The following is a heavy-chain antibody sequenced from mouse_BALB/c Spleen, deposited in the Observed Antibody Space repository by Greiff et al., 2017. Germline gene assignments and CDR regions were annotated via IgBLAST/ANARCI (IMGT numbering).Heavy chain of an antibody. D-gene: IGHD3-1*01. CDR2: ISYSGST. J-gene: IGHJ1*01. CDR1: GYSITSDYA. Sequence: VQLKESGPGLVKPSQSLSLTCTVTGYSITSDYAWNWIRQFPGNKLEWMGYISYSGSTSYNPSLKSRISITRDTSKNQFFLQLNSVTTEDTATYYCARRAGSYWYFDVWGAGTTVTVSS. V-gene: IGHV3-2*02. CDR3: ARRAGSYWYFDV.